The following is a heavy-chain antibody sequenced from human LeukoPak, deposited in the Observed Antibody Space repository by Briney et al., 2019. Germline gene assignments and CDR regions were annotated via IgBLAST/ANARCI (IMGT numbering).Heavy chain of an antibody. J-gene: IGHJ6*03. Sequence: SETLSLTCTVSGGSISSYYWSWIRQPPGKGLEWIGYIYYSGSTNYNPSPKSRVTISVDTSKNQFSLKLSSVTAADTAVYYCARHLYDFWSGYPRAMDVWGKGTTVTVSS. V-gene: IGHV4-59*01. D-gene: IGHD3-3*01. CDR1: GGSISSYY. CDR2: IYYSGST. CDR3: ARHLYDFWSGYPRAMDV.